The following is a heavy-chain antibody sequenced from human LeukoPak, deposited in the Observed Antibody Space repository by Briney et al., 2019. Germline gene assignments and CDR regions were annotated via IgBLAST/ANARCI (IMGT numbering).Heavy chain of an antibody. CDR1: GFTFSNYN. D-gene: IGHD4-17*01. J-gene: IGHJ3*02. Sequence: GGSLRLSCAASGFTFSNYNMNWVRQAPGKGLEWVSYISSSTSTIYYADSVKGRFTISRDNSKNTLYLQMNSLRAEDTAVYYCAKDPNGDYIGAFDIWGQGTMVTVSS. CDR3: AKDPNGDYIGAFDI. V-gene: IGHV3-48*01. CDR2: ISSSTSTI.